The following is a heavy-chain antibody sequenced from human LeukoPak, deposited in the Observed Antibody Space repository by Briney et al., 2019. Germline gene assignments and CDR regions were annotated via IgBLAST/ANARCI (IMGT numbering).Heavy chain of an antibody. V-gene: IGHV4-61*02. J-gene: IGHJ4*02. CDR1: GGSISSGSYY. CDR3: ARSPLDTALFDY. CDR2: IYTSGST. Sequence: PSQTLSLTCTVSGGSISSGSYYWSWIRQPAGKGLEWIGRIYTSGSTNYNPSLKSRVTISVDTSKNQFSLKLSSVTAADTAVYYCARSPLDTALFDYWGQGTLVTVSS. D-gene: IGHD5-18*01.